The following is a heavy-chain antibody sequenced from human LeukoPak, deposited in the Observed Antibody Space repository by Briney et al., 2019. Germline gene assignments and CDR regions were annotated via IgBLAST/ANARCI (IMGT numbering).Heavy chain of an antibody. CDR1: GGSISSYY. J-gene: IGHJ2*01. V-gene: IGHV4-4*07. D-gene: IGHD4-17*01. CDR2: IYTSGET. CDR3: AKSHPAVTTTDWYFDL. Sequence: ETLSLTCTVSGGSISSYYWSWIRQPAGKGLEWIGRIYTSGETKYSPSLKRRVTISGDRSKNTFSLKMTSVTAADTAVYFCAKSHPAVTTTDWYFDLWGRGTLVTVSS.